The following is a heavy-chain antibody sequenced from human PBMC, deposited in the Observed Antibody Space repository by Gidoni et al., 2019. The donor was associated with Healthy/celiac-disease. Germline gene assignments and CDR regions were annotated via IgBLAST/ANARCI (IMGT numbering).Heavy chain of an antibody. J-gene: IGHJ4*02. CDR1: GYTFTAYY. D-gene: IGHD6-13*01. CDR3: ARGARNARIAAAGTSPFDY. CDR2: INPNSGGT. Sequence: QVQLVQSGAEVKKPGASVKVSCKASGYTFTAYYMHWVRQAPGQGLEWMGRINPNSGGTNYAQKFQGRVTMTRDTSISTAYMELSRLRSDDTVVYYCARGARNARIAAAGTSPFDYWGQGTLVTVSS. V-gene: IGHV1-2*05.